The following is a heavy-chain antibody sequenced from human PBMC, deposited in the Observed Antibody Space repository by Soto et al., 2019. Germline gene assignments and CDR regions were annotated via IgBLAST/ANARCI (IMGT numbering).Heavy chain of an antibody. V-gene: IGHV4-30-2*01. J-gene: IGHJ4*02. CDR1: GGSISSGGYS. Sequence: PSETLSLTCAVSGGSISSGGYSWSWIRQPPGKGLEWIGYIYHSGSTYYNPSLKSRVTISVDRSKNQFSLKLSSVTAADTAVYYCASASVEMATRIDYWGQGTLVTVSS. CDR3: ASASVEMATRIDY. D-gene: IGHD5-12*01. CDR2: IYHSGST.